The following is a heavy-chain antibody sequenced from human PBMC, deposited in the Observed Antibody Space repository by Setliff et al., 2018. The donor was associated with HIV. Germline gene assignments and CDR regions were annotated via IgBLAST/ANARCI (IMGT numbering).Heavy chain of an antibody. J-gene: IGHJ4*02. CDR3: GRLETGPATSAYGPFNS. D-gene: IGHD4-17*01. CDR2: SYYSSRT. Sequence: PSETLSLTCTVSGASISSYYWSWIRQPPGKGLEWIGSSYYSSRTYYNPSLKNRVTISADTSKNHLSLKLTSLTAADTAVYYCGRLETGPATSAYGPFNSWGQGKMVTVSS. CDR1: GASISSYY. V-gene: IGHV4-59*12.